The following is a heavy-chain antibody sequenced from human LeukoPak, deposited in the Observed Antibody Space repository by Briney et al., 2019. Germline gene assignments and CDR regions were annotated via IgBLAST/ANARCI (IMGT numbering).Heavy chain of an antibody. V-gene: IGHV4-59*01. CDR2: IYYSGST. J-gene: IGHJ4*02. CDR3: ARGRGYCSSTSCYTVFDY. CDR1: GGSISSYY. D-gene: IGHD2-2*02. Sequence: SETLSLTCTVSGGSISSYYWSWIRQPPGKGLEWIGYIYYSGSTNYNPSLKSRITISVDTSKNQFSLKLSSVTAADTAVYYCARGRGYCSSTSCYTVFDYWGQGTLVTVSS.